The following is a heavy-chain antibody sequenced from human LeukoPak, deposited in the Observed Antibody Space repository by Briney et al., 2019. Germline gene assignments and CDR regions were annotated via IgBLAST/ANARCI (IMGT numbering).Heavy chain of an antibody. D-gene: IGHD3-10*01. J-gene: IGHJ6*02. CDR2: ISAYNGNT. CDR1: GYTFTSCG. CDR3: ARGAYYGSGSGDYYYYGMDV. V-gene: IGHV1-18*01. Sequence: ASVKVSCKASGYTFTSCGISWVRQAPGQGLEWMGWISAYNGNTNYAQKLQGRVTMTTDTSTSTAYMELKSLRSDDTAVYYCARGAYYGSGSGDYYYYGMDVWGQGTTVTVSS.